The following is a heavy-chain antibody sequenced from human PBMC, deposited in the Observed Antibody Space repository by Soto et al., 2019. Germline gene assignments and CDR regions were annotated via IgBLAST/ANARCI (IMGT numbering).Heavy chain of an antibody. Sequence: QVQLVESGGGVVQPGRSLRLPCAASGFTFSSYGMHWVRQAPGKGLEWVAVISYDGSNKYYADSVKGRFTISRDNSKNTLYLQMNSLRAEDTAVYYCAKAWFSGSIGDAFDIWGQGTMVTVSS. CDR2: ISYDGSNK. CDR1: GFTFSSYG. D-gene: IGHD3-22*01. V-gene: IGHV3-30*18. J-gene: IGHJ3*02. CDR3: AKAWFSGSIGDAFDI.